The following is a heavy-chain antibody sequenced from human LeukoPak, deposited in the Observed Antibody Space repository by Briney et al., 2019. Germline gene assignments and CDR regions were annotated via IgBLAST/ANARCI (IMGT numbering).Heavy chain of an antibody. CDR2: TYYSGST. CDR1: GGSITSGSYY. V-gene: IGHV4-39*01. D-gene: IGHD1-26*01. Sequence: SETLSLTCTVSGGSITSGSYYWGWIRQPPGKGLEWIGSTYYSGSTYYNPFLKSRVTISVDTSNNQFSLKLSSVTAADAAVYYCASTGVGASSSDFDYWGQGTLVTVSS. CDR3: ASTGVGASSSDFDY. J-gene: IGHJ4*02.